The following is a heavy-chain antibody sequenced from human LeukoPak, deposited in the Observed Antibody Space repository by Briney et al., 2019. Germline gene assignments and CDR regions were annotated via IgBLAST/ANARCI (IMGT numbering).Heavy chain of an antibody. CDR1: GFTVSSNY. V-gene: IGHV3-53*01. J-gene: IGHJ4*02. D-gene: IGHD3-22*01. Sequence: GGSLRLSCAASGFTVSSNYMSWVRQAPGKGLEWVSVIYSGGSTYYADSVKGRFTISVDNSKNTLYLQMNSLRAEDTAVYYCATGRYYYDKLDYWGQGTLVTVSS. CDR3: ATGRYYYDKLDY. CDR2: IYSGGST.